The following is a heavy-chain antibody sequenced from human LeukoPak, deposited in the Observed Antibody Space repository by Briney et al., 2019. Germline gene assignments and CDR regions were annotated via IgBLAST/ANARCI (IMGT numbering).Heavy chain of an antibody. V-gene: IGHV3-23*01. CDR3: AKDDAWGRFQH. CDR1: GFSVDGNY. CDR2: IYGGGGGST. J-gene: IGHJ1*01. Sequence: GGSLRLSCAASGFSVDGNYMHWVRQAPGKGLEWVSVIYGGGGGSTSYADSVKGRFSIARDNFKNTVYLQMNSLRAEDTAIYYCAKDDAWGRFQHWGQGTVVTVSS. D-gene: IGHD3-16*01.